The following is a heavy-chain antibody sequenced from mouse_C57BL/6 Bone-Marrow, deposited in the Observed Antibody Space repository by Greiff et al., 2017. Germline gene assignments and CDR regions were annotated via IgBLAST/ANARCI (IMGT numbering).Heavy chain of an antibody. Sequence: EVKLQESGGGLVQPGGSLKLSCAASGFTFSDYGMAWVRQAPRKGPEWVAFISNLAYSIYYADTVKGRFTISRENAKNTLYLEMSSLRSEDTAMYYCARPSPYYYAMDYWGQGTSVTVSS. CDR2: ISNLAYSI. J-gene: IGHJ4*01. CDR3: ARPSPYYYAMDY. CDR1: GFTFSDYG. V-gene: IGHV5-15*01.